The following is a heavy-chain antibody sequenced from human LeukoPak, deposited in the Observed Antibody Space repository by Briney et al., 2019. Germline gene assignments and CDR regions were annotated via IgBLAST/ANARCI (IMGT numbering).Heavy chain of an antibody. CDR3: VRSGGYCGDTTCHVEYFDL. D-gene: IGHD2-2*01. Sequence: TPSETVSLSCSVSGDSIISGSKYWGWIRQAPGTGLEWIGSIYCSGTAYYNPSLKSRLTISVDTSKNQFSLKLSSVTAADTAVYYCVRSGGYCGDTTCHVEYFDLWGRGTLVSVSS. CDR2: IYCSGTA. V-gene: IGHV4-39*01. CDR1: GDSIISGSKY. J-gene: IGHJ2*01.